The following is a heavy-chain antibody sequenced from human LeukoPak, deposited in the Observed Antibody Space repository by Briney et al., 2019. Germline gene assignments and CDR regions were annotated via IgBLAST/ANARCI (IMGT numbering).Heavy chain of an antibody. J-gene: IGHJ4*02. CDR3: AKDWGRLYYDSSGNIDY. D-gene: IGHD3-22*01. CDR2: IRYDGSNK. V-gene: IGHV3-30*02. CDR1: GFTFSSYG. Sequence: GGSLRLSCAASGFTFSSYGMHWVRQAPGKGLEWVAFIRYDGSNKYYADSVKGRFTISRDNSKNTLYLQMNSLRAEDTAVYYCAKDWGRLYYDSSGNIDYWGQGTLVTVSS.